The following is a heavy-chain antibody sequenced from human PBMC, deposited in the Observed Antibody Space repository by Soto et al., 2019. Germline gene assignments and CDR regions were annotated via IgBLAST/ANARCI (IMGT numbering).Heavy chain of an antibody. CDR3: AHRTYYYDSSGYFPNWFDP. Sequence: SGPTLVNPTQTLTLTCTFSGFSLSTSGVGVGWIRQPPGKALEWLALIYWDDDKRYSPSLKSRLTITKDTSKNQVVLTMTNMDPVDTATYYCAHRTYYYDSSGYFPNWFDPWGQGTLVTVSS. J-gene: IGHJ5*02. V-gene: IGHV2-5*02. CDR2: IYWDDDK. CDR1: GFSLSTSGVG. D-gene: IGHD3-22*01.